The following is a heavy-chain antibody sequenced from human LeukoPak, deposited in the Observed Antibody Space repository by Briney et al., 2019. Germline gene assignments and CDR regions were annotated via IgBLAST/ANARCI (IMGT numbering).Heavy chain of an antibody. V-gene: IGHV3-21*04. D-gene: IGHD5-12*01. CDR1: GFTFSNYP. CDR2: ISSSGSYI. CDR3: AKDTKWLRSSSDF. J-gene: IGHJ4*02. Sequence: GGSLRLSCAASGFTFSNYPMGWGRQAPGKGLEWVSSISSSGSYIYYADSVKGRFTISSDNAKNSLYLQMNSLRAEDSAVYYCAKDTKWLRSSSDFWGQGTLVTVSS.